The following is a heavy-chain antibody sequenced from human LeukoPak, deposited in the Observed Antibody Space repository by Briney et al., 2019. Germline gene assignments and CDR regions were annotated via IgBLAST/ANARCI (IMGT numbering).Heavy chain of an antibody. CDR1: GFTFSSYG. D-gene: IGHD6-13*01. CDR3: AKDRIAAAGYFDY. Sequence: PGGSLGLSFAASGFTFSSYGMHWVRQAPGKGLEWVAVISYDGSNKYYADSVKGRFTISRDNSKNTLYLQMNSLRAEDTAVYYCAKDRIAAAGYFDYWGQGTLVTVSS. V-gene: IGHV3-30*18. CDR2: ISYDGSNK. J-gene: IGHJ4*02.